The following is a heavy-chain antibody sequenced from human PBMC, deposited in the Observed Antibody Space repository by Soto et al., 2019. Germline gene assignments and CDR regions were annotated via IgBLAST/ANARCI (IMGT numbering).Heavy chain of an antibody. J-gene: IGHJ5*02. CDR1: GFTFSSYA. CDR3: TKAPKAPATNNWFDP. V-gene: IGHV3-64*04. Sequence: GGSLRLSCSASGFTFSSYAMHWVRQAPGKGLEYVSAISGNGGSTYYADSVKGRFTISRDNSKNTLYLEMNSLRAEDTAVYYCTKAPKAPATNNWFDPWGQATLVTVSS. CDR2: ISGNGGST. D-gene: IGHD4-4*01.